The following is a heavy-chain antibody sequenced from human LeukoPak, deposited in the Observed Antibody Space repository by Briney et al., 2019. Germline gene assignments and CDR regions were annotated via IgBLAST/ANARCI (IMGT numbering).Heavy chain of an antibody. Sequence: SETLSLTCTVSGGSISSNYWSWIRQPPGKGLEWIGYISYSGSTNFNPSLKSRVTISVDTSKNQFSLKLRYMTATAKAVYYCAREGTAGTNLNWFDPWGQGTLVTVSS. D-gene: IGHD1-1*01. J-gene: IGHJ5*02. V-gene: IGHV4-59*01. CDR3: AREGTAGTNLNWFDP. CDR1: GGSISSNY. CDR2: ISYSGST.